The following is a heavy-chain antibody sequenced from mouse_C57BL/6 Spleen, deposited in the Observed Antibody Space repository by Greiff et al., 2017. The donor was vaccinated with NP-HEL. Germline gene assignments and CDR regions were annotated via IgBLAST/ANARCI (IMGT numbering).Heavy chain of an antibody. CDR1: GFTFSSYA. J-gene: IGHJ2*01. V-gene: IGHV5-4*01. Sequence: EVNLVESGGGLVKPGGSLKLSCAASGFTFSSYAMSWVRQTPEKRLEWVATISDGGSYTYYPDNVKGRFTISRDNAKNNLYLQMSHLKSEDTAMYYCARDYYSFHYFDYWGQGTTLTVSS. CDR3: ARDYYSFHYFDY. D-gene: IGHD2-12*01. CDR2: ISDGGSYT.